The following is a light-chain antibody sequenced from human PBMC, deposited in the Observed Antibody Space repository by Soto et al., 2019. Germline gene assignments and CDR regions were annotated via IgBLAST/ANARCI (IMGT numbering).Light chain of an antibody. J-gene: IGKJ1*01. V-gene: IGKV1-6*01. CDR1: RDVGSD. CDR2: AAS. Sequence: QMTQSPSSLSASVGEKIIITCRASRDVGSDVSWYQQKPGQAPKLLIYAASNLYTGVPSRFSGSRSGTEFTLTISSLQPEDFASYYCLQDYGDSWTVGQGTKVDI. CDR3: LQDYGDSWT.